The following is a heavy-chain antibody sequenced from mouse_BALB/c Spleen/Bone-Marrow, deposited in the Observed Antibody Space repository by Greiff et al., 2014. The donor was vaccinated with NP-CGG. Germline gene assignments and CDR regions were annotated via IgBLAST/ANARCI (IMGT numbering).Heavy chain of an antibody. Sequence: VQLQQSGGGLVQPGGSLRLSCATSGFTFTDYYMSWVRQPPGKALEWLGFIRNKANGYTTEYSASVKGRFTISRDSSQSILYLQMNTLRAEDSATYYCARYDVYYYFDYWGQGTTLTVSS. CDR1: GFTFTDYY. V-gene: IGHV7-3*02. CDR3: ARYDVYYYFDY. CDR2: IRNKANGYTT. J-gene: IGHJ2*01. D-gene: IGHD2-3*01.